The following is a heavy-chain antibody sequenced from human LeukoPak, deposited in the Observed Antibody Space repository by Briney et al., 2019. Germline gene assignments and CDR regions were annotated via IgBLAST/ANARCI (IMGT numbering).Heavy chain of an antibody. D-gene: IGHD3-22*01. Sequence: ASVKVSCKTSGYTFTGYYMHWVRQAPGQGLEWMGWINPNSGGTNYAQKFQGRATMTRDTSISTAYMELSRLRSDDTAVYYCARDGSYYYDSSGYYLTANDAFDIWGQGTMVTVSS. J-gene: IGHJ3*02. CDR2: INPNSGGT. CDR3: ARDGSYYYDSSGYYLTANDAFDI. CDR1: GYTFTGYY. V-gene: IGHV1-2*02.